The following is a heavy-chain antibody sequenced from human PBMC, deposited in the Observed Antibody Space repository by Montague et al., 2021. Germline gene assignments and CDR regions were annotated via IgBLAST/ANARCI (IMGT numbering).Heavy chain of an antibody. J-gene: IGHJ5*02. CDR3: AVGSESAWELLHH. D-gene: IGHD1-26*01. CDR1: GDSISSKYF. V-gene: IGHV4-4*02. CDR2: IYHGTT. Sequence: SDTLSLTCTVSGDSISSKYFWSWVRQPLGKGLEWIGEIYHGTTSYSPSLKGRLTVSMDTSENQFSLKLSSVTAADTAIYYCAVGSESAWELLHHWGQGILVTVSS.